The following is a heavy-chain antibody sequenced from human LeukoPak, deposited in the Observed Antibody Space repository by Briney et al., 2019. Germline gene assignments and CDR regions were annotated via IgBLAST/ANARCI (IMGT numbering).Heavy chain of an antibody. CDR1: GFSFITYA. CDR3: GRGMDV. Sequence: PGGSLRLSCAASGFSFITYAMSWVRQAPGKGLEWVSGIGNGGGSTYYADSVKGRFTISRDNSKNTLYLQMNSLRAEDTAVYYCGRGMDVWGQGTTVTVSS. V-gene: IGHV3-23*01. J-gene: IGHJ6*02. CDR2: IGNGGGST.